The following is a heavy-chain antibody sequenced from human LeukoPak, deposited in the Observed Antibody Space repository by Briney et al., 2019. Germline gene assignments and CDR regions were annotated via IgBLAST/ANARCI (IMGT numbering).Heavy chain of an antibody. D-gene: IGHD4-17*01. CDR3: ARGQTGSDYGDPDPLGY. CDR2: ISAYNGNT. V-gene: IGHV1-18*01. J-gene: IGHJ4*02. CDR1: GYTFTSYG. Sequence: ASVKASCKTFGYTFTSYGITWVRQAPGQGLEWMGWISAYNGNTNYAQKFQGRVTMTTDASTSTADMELRSLRSDDTAMYYCARGQTGSDYGDPDPLGYWGQGTLVTVSS.